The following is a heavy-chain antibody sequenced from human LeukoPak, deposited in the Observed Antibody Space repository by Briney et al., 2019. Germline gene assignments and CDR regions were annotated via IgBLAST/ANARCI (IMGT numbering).Heavy chain of an antibody. CDR2: IYPGDSDT. J-gene: IGHJ5*02. CDR3: ARPLRYCSSTSGTTGGFDP. V-gene: IGHV5-51*01. Sequence: GESLKISCKGSGYSFTSYWIGWVRQMPGKGLEWMGIIYPGDSDTRYSPSFQGQVTISADKSISTAYLQWSSLKASDTAMYYCARPLRYCSSTSGTTGGFDPWGQGTLVTVSS. CDR1: GYSFTSYW. D-gene: IGHD2-2*01.